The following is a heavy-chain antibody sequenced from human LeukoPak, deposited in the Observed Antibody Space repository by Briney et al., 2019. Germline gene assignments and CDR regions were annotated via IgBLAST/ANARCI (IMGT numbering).Heavy chain of an antibody. CDR2: ISGSGGST. D-gene: IGHD2-2*01. Sequence: GGSLRLSCAASGFTFSSYAMSWVRQAPGKGLEWVSAISGSGGSTYYADSVTGRCTISRDNSKNTLYLQMNSLRAEDTAVYYCANSVVPAARFVYYYYYGMDVWGQGTTVTVSS. CDR3: ANSVVPAARFVYYYYYGMDV. V-gene: IGHV3-23*01. CDR1: GFTFSSYA. J-gene: IGHJ6*02.